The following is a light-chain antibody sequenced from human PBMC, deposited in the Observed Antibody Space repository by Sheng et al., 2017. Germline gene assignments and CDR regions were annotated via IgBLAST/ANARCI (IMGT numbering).Light chain of an antibody. CDR3: HTWDSTNDVL. V-gene: IGLV3-21*02. Sequence: SYVLAQPRSVSVAPGQTALITCGGDNIARKSVNWYQQKAGQAPVLVLYNDRDRPSGVPERFSGSSSGNTATLTIDGVEAGDEADYFCHTWDSTNDVLFGGGTTLTVL. CDR2: NDR. J-gene: IGLJ3*02. CDR1: NIARKS.